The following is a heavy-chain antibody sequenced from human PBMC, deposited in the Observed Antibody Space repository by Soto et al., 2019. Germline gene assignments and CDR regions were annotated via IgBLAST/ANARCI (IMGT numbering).Heavy chain of an antibody. Sequence: SVKVSCKAYGGTFSSYAISWVRQAPGQGLEWMGGIIPIFGTANYAQKFRGRDTITADESTSTAYMELSSLRSEDTAVYYCARGAATVVAATSYYYYYYGMDVWGQGTTVTVSS. V-gene: IGHV1-69*13. CDR1: GGTFSSYA. J-gene: IGHJ6*02. D-gene: IGHD2-15*01. CDR3: ARGAATVVAATSYYYYYYGMDV. CDR2: IIPIFGTA.